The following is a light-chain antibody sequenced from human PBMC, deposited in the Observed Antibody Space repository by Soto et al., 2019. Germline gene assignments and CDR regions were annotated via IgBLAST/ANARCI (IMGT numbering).Light chain of an antibody. J-gene: IGLJ1*01. V-gene: IGLV2-8*01. Sequence: QSVLTQPPSASGSPGQSVTISCTGTNRDVGTHNYVSWYQQYPGKAPKLLIYDVVKRPSGIPHRFSGSKSGNTASLTVSGLRADDEADYYCFSYAGGSTFVFGTGTKVTVL. CDR1: NRDVGTHNY. CDR2: DVV. CDR3: FSYAGGSTFV.